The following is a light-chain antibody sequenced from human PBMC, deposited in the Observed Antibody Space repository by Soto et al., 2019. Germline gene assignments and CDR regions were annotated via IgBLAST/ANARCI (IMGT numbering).Light chain of an antibody. CDR1: SSNIGSDY. CDR2: ENN. Sequence: QSVLTQPPSVSAAAGQKVTISCSGSSSNIGSDYVSWYQQLPGTAPKLLIYENNKRPSGIPDRFSGSKSGTSATLGITGLQTGDEADYYCAAWDKSLSGGVFGGGTQLTV. J-gene: IGLJ7*01. V-gene: IGLV1-51*02. CDR3: AAWDKSLSGGV.